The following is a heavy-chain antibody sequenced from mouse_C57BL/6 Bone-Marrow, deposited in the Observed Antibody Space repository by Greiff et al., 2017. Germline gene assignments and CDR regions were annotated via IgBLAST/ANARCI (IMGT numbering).Heavy chain of an antibody. Sequence: EVKVEESGGDLVKPGGSLKLSCAASGFTFSSYGMSWVRQTPDKKLEWVATISSGGSYTYYPDSVKGRFTISRDNSKKTLYLQMGSLKTEDTAMYYCARLVYDYLAWYCYWGQGILVSVS. CDR1: GFTFSSYG. D-gene: IGHD2-4*01. V-gene: IGHV5-6*02. CDR3: ARLVYDYLAWYCY. J-gene: IGHJ3*01. CDR2: ISSGGSYT.